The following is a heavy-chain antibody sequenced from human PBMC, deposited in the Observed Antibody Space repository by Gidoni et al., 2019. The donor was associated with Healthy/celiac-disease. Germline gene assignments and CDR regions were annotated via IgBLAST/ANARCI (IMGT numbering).Heavy chain of an antibody. D-gene: IGHD3-3*01. J-gene: IGHJ4*02. Sequence: QVQLVESGGGVVQPGRSLRLSCAASGFTFSSYAMHWVRQAPGKGLEWVAVISYDGSNKYYADSVKGRFTISRDNSKNTLYLQMNSLRAEDTAVYYCARDKPYYDFWSGYQDYWGQGTLVTVSS. CDR2: ISYDGSNK. CDR1: GFTFSSYA. V-gene: IGHV3-30-3*01. CDR3: ARDKPYYDFWSGYQDY.